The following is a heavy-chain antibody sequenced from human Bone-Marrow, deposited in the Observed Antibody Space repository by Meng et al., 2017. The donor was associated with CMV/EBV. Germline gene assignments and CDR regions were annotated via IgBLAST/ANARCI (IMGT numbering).Heavy chain of an antibody. J-gene: IGHJ5*02. Sequence: SETLSLTCTVSGGSITTFYWNWIRQPPGKGLEWIGNVYYTGSTNYNPSLKSRVTISLETSKNQLSLKLNSLTTADTAVYFCARGRSCVNGVCYDDHNYFGPWGQGTLVTVSS. CDR3: ARGRSCVNGVCYDDHNYFGP. V-gene: IGHV4-59*01. CDR2: VYYTGST. CDR1: GGSITTFY. D-gene: IGHD2-8*01.